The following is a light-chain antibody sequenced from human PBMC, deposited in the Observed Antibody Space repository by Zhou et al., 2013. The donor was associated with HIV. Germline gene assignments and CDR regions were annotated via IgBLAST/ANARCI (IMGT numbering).Light chain of an antibody. J-gene: IGKJ2*01. CDR3: QQANSLPYT. CDR2: AAS. V-gene: IGKV1-12*02. Sequence: DIQMTQSPSSVSASVGDRVTITCRASQAISSWLTWYQQQPGRAPKVLIYAASSLQSGVPSRFSGSGSGTDLTLTISSLQPEDFATYYCQQANSLPYTFGQGTKLEIK. CDR1: QAISSW.